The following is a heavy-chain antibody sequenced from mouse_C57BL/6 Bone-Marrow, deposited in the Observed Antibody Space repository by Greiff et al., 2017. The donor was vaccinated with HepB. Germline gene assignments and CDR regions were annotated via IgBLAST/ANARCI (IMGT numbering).Heavy chain of an antibody. J-gene: IGHJ4*01. Sequence: EVKLMESGGGLVKPGGSLKLSCAASGFTFSSYAMSWVRQTPEKRLEWVATISDGGSYTYYPDNVKGRFTISRDNAKNNLYLQMSHLKSEDTAMYDCARDLTGTAMDYWGQGTSVTVSS. V-gene: IGHV5-4*01. D-gene: IGHD4-1*01. CDR3: ARDLTGTAMDY. CDR1: GFTFSSYA. CDR2: ISDGGSYT.